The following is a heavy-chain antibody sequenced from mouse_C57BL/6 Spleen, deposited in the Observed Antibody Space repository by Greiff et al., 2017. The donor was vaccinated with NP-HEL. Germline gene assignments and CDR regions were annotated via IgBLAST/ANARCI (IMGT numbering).Heavy chain of an antibody. Sequence: QVQLQQPGAELVKPGASVKLSCKASGYTFTSYWMHWVKQRPGQGLEWIGMIHPNSGSTNYNEKFKSKATLTVDKSSSTAYMQLSSLTSEDSAVYYCARDGSSYVELNYFDYWGQGTTLTVSS. D-gene: IGHD1-1*01. CDR3: ARDGSSYVELNYFDY. CDR2: IHPNSGST. CDR1: GYTFTSYW. J-gene: IGHJ2*01. V-gene: IGHV1-64*01.